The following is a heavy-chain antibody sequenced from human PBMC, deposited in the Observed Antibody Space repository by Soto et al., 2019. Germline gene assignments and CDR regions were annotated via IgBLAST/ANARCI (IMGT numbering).Heavy chain of an antibody. J-gene: IGHJ4*02. CDR2: ISYDGSNK. CDR3: ARGDDYCSGGSCYLNY. CDR1: GFTFSSYA. D-gene: IGHD2-15*01. Sequence: QVQLVEPGGGVVQPGRSLRLSCAASGFTFSSYAMHWVRQAPGKGLEWVAVISYDGSNKYYADSVKGRFTISRDNSKNTLYLQMNSLRAEDTAVYYCARGDDYCSGGSCYLNYWGQGTLVTVSS. V-gene: IGHV3-30-3*01.